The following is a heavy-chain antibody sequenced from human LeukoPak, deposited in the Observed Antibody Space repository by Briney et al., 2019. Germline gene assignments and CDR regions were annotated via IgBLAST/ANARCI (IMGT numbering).Heavy chain of an antibody. CDR1: GFTFSIYA. CDR3: ATLDALRCSGGSCYSHAFDV. D-gene: IGHD2-15*01. CDR2: ISSSGTIA. V-gene: IGHV3-64*01. Sequence: GGSLRLSCAASGFTFSIYAMHWVRQAPGKGLEYVSAISSSGTIAYFANSVKGRFTISRDNSKNTLNPQMGSLRVEDMAVYYCATLDALRCSGGSCYSHAFDVWGQGTMVTVSS. J-gene: IGHJ3*01.